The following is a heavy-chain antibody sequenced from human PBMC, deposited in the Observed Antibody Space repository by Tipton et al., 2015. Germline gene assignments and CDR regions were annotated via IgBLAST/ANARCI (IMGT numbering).Heavy chain of an antibody. J-gene: IGHJ6*02. CDR3: ARESRGSSWYFHYGMDV. CDR1: GYRFTSYG. CDR2: ITTYNGDT. D-gene: IGHD3-22*01. V-gene: IGHV1-18*01. Sequence: QLVQSGPEVKKPGASVKVSCKASGYRFTSYGISWLRQAPGQGLEWMGWITTYNGDTNYAQSFEGRFTMTTDTSTSTAYMEIGSLRFDDTAVYYCARESRGSSWYFHYGMDVWGQGTTVTVS.